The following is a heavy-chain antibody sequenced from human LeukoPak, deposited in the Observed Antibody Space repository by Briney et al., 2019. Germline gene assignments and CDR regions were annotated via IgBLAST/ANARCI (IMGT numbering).Heavy chain of an antibody. CDR3: ARQGFSARQMNWFDP. Sequence: GESLKISCKGSGYSFSNYWIGWVRQIPGKGLEGVGFVYPGDSDTRYNPSFQGQVTISADKSITTVYLQWSSLKASDTAMYYCARQGFSARQMNWFDPWGQGTLVTVSS. J-gene: IGHJ5*02. CDR2: VYPGDSDT. V-gene: IGHV5-51*01. D-gene: IGHD6-6*01. CDR1: GYSFSNYW.